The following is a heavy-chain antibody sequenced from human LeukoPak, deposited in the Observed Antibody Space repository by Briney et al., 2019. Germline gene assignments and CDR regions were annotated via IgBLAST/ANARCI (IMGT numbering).Heavy chain of an antibody. D-gene: IGHD3-9*01. V-gene: IGHV3-48*04. J-gene: IGHJ6*03. CDR3: ARGLQYYDILTGYWGYYYYYMDV. Sequence: PGGSLRLSCAASGFTFSSYSMNWVRQAPGKGLEWVSYISSSSSTIYYADSVKGRFTISRDNAKNSLYLQMNSLRAEDTAVYYCARGLQYYDILTGYWGYYYYYMDVWGKGTTVTVSS. CDR1: GFTFSSYS. CDR2: ISSSSSTI.